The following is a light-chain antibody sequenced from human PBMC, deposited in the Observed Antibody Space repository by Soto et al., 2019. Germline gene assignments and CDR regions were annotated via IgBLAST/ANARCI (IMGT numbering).Light chain of an antibody. CDR3: QQYGSSPWA. V-gene: IGKV3-20*01. CDR1: QSVSSNY. J-gene: IGKJ1*01. Sequence: IVLTQSPGTLSLSPGERATVSCRASQSVSSNYLAWYQQKPGQAPRLLIYGASSRATAIPDRFSGSGSGTDFTLTISRLEPEDFAVYYCQQYGSSPWAFGQGTKVEIK. CDR2: GAS.